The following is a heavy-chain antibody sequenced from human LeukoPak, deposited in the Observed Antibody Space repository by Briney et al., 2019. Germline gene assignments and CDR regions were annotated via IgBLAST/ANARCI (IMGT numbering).Heavy chain of an antibody. CDR1: GYTFTSYG. J-gene: IGHJ3*02. Sequence: EASVKVSCKASGYTFTSYGISWVRQAPGQGLEWMGWISAYNGNTNYAQKLQGRVTMTTDTSTSTAYMELRSLRSDDTAVYYCAIILWFGESGGSAFDIWGRGTMVTVSS. V-gene: IGHV1-18*01. CDR2: ISAYNGNT. CDR3: AIILWFGESGGSAFDI. D-gene: IGHD3-10*01.